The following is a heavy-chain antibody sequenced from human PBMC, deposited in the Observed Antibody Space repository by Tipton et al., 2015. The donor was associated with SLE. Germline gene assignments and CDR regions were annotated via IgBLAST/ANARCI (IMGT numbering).Heavy chain of an antibody. CDR3: ARDRGSYGSPVYFDS. V-gene: IGHV4-39*07. CDR1: GVSISSRTYY. CDR2: MYYSGNT. J-gene: IGHJ4*02. Sequence: TLSLTCTVSGVSISSRTYYWGWIRQPPGKGLEWIGSMYYSGNTYYNPSLKTRVTISVDTSKNQFSLRLSSVTAADTAVYYCARDRGSYGSPVYFDSWGQGTLVTVSS. D-gene: IGHD1-26*01.